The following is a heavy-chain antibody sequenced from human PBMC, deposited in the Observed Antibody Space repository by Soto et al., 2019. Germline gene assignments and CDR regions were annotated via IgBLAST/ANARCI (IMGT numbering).Heavy chain of an antibody. CDR3: ARVPRGVYYGMDV. D-gene: IGHD3-10*01. CDR2: INPNSGTT. V-gene: IGHV1-2*04. CDR1: GYTFTDYY. J-gene: IGHJ6*02. Sequence: QVQLVQSGAEVKKPGASVKVSCKASGYTFTDYYMHWVRQAPGQRLDWMGWINPNSGTTNYAQKFQGWVTMTRDTSITTVYMEVSRLRSDDTAVYYCARVPRGVYYGMDVWGQGTTVTVSS.